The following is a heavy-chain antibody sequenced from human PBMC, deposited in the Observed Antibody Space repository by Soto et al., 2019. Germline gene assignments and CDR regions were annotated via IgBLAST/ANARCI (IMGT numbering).Heavy chain of an antibody. Sequence: ASVKVSCKASGYTFTPYGISWVRQAPGQGLEWMGWISPYNGTTKYAEKFQGEMTMTTDTATSTAYMDLRSLRSDDTAVYYCARDGERDTGLNFDYYPNGMDAWGQGTRVTVSS. CDR2: ISPYNGTT. CDR3: ARDGERDTGLNFDYYPNGMDA. V-gene: IGHV1-18*04. J-gene: IGHJ6*02. D-gene: IGHD1-26*01. CDR1: GYTFTPYG.